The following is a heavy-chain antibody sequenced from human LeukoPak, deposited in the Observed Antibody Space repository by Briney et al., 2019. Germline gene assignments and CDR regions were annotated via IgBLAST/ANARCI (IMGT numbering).Heavy chain of an antibody. Sequence: SETLSLTCTVSGGSIRSYYWSWIRQPPGKGLEWIGYIYYSGSTNYNPSLKSRVTISVDTSKNQFSLKLSSVTAADTAVYYCARVISIERGWYYYYGMDVWGKGTTVTVSS. V-gene: IGHV4-59*01. D-gene: IGHD6-19*01. CDR3: ARVISIERGWYYYYGMDV. J-gene: IGHJ6*04. CDR1: GGSIRSYY. CDR2: IYYSGST.